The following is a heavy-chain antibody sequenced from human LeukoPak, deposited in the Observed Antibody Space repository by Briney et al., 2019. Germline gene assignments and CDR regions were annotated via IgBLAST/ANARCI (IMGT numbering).Heavy chain of an antibody. D-gene: IGHD3-22*01. CDR3: ARDPRIGYYGSTPGAFDI. V-gene: IGHV4-59*12. Sequence: SETLSLTCTVSGVTINSYYWSWIRQPPGKGLEWIGYIYYSGSTTYNPSLKSRVTISVDTSKNQFSLKLSSVTAADTAVYYCARDPRIGYYGSTPGAFDIWGQGTMVTVSS. CDR2: IYYSGST. J-gene: IGHJ3*02. CDR1: GVTINSYY.